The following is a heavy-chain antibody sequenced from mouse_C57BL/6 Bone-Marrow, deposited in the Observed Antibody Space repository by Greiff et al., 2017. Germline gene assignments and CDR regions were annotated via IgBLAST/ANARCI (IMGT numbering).Heavy chain of an antibody. CDR1: GYTFTSYW. J-gene: IGHJ3*01. CDR3: ARRGFYYDYDRVFAY. Sequence: QVQLKQPGAELVKPGASVKMSCKASGYTFTSYWITWVKQRPGQGLEWIGDIYPGSGSTNYNEKFKSKATLTVDTSSSTAYMQLSSLTSEDSAVYYCARRGFYYDYDRVFAYWGQGTLVTVSA. CDR2: IYPGSGST. D-gene: IGHD2-4*01. V-gene: IGHV1-55*01.